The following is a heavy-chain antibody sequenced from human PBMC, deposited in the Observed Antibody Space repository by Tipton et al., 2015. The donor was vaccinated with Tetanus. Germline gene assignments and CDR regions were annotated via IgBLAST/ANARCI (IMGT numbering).Heavy chain of an antibody. CDR2: VYYDGSA. D-gene: IGHD5-12*01. V-gene: IGHV4-39*01. J-gene: IGHJ4*02. CDR1: GDSISSSDYY. Sequence: TLSLTCTVSGDSISSSDYYWGWIRQPPGEGLEWIASVYYDGSAYYNPSLKSRITISIDASKNQFSLKLSSVTAADTAVYYCARHVRGYSGYDFDYWGQGTLVTVSP. CDR3: ARHVRGYSGYDFDY.